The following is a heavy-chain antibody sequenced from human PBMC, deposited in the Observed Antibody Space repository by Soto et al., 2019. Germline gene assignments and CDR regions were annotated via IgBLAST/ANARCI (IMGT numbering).Heavy chain of an antibody. CDR2: MNPNSGNT. D-gene: IGHD7-27*01. Sequence: GASVKVSCKASGYTFASCSINWLRQATGQGLEWMGWMNPNSGNTGYAQKFQGRVTMTRDTSITTAYMELSSLRSEDTAVYYCARSTHNCGFDNWGLGTLVTVSS. CDR3: ARSTHNCGFDN. J-gene: IGHJ4*01. V-gene: IGHV1-8*02. CDR1: GYTFASCS.